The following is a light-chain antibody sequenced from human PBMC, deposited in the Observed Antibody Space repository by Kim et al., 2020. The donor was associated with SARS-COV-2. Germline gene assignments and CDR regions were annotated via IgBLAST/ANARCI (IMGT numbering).Light chain of an antibody. J-gene: IGLJ2*01. Sequence: GQSITSSCTGTSSNVGGYNYVSWYQQHPGKAPKLMIYDVSKRPSGVSNRFSGSKSGNTASLTISGLQAEDEADYYCSSYTSSSPVVFGGGTQLTVL. V-gene: IGLV2-14*04. CDR1: SSNVGGYNY. CDR3: SSYTSSSPVV. CDR2: DVS.